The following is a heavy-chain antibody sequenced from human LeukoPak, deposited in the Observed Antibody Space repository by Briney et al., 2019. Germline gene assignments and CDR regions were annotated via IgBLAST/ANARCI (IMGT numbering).Heavy chain of an antibody. V-gene: IGHV4-59*08. Sequence: SETLSLTCTVSGGHISSYYWSWIRQPPGKGVEWIGDIDFSRSTNYSPSLKSRLTISVDASKNQFSLKLSSVTAADTAVYYCVRRRDGYIDNWGQGTLLTVSS. CDR3: VRRRDGYIDN. J-gene: IGHJ4*02. D-gene: IGHD5-24*01. CDR2: IDFSRST. CDR1: GGHISSYY.